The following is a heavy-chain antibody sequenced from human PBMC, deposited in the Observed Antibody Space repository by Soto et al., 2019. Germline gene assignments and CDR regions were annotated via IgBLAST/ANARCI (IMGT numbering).Heavy chain of an antibody. V-gene: IGHV3-7*05. Sequence: ESGGGLVQPGGSLRPSCAASGFTFSDYWISWARQAPGKGLECVANIKTDGSEKYYVDPVKGRFTISRDKAKNSLYLQMNSLRAEDTAIYYCASSMGRGGNDYWGQGTLVAVSS. CDR2: IKTDGSEK. D-gene: IGHD3-10*01. J-gene: IGHJ4*02. CDR1: GFTFSDYW. CDR3: ASSMGRGGNDY.